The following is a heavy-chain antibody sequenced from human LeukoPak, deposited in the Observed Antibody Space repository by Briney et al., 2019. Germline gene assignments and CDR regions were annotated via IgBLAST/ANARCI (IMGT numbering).Heavy chain of an antibody. V-gene: IGHV3-23*01. D-gene: IGHD1-26*01. CDR2: ISGSGGNT. J-gene: IGHJ4*02. Sequence: GGSLRLSCAASGFTFSSYAMSWVRQAPGKGLEWVSSISGSGGNTYYADSVKGRFTISRDNSKNTLYMQMNSLRAEDTAVYYCAKVVGPFDYWGQGTLVTVSS. CDR1: GFTFSSYA. CDR3: AKVVGPFDY.